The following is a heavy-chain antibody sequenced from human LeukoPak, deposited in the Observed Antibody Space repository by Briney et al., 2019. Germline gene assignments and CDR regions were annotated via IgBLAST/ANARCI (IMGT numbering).Heavy chain of an antibody. J-gene: IGHJ4*02. V-gene: IGHV1-2*02. CDR3: ARAEGSSWYYFDY. CDR1: GYTFTGYY. Sequence: ASVKVSCKASGYTFTGYYMHWVRQAPGQGLEWMGWINPNSGGTNYAQRFQGRVTMTRDTSISTAYMELSRLRSDDTAVYYCARAEGSSWYYFDYWGQGTLVTVSS. D-gene: IGHD6-13*01. CDR2: INPNSGGT.